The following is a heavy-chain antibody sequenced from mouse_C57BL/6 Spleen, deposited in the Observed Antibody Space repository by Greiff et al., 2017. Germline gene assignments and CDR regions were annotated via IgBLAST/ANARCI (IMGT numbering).Heavy chain of an antibody. CDR1: GYTFTSYW. Sequence: QVQLQQSGAELVMPGASVKLSCKASGYTFTSYWMHWVKQRPGQGLEWIGEIDPADSYTNYNHKFKGKSTLTVNKSSSTAYMQLSSLTTEDSAVYYCAKRGLSPYCYAMDYWGQGTSVTVSS. CDR2: IDPADSYT. V-gene: IGHV1-69*01. J-gene: IGHJ4*01. CDR3: AKRGLSPYCYAMDY. D-gene: IGHD4-1*01.